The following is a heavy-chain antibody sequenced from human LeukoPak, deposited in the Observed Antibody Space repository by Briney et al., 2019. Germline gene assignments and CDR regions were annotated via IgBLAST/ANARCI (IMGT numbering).Heavy chain of an antibody. Sequence: SETLSLTCAVYGGSFSVYYWSWIRQPPGKGLEWIGEINHSGSTNYNPSLKSRVTISVDTSKNQFSLKLSSVTAADTAVYYCARGRRGLQRNIVVVPAAPFAYWGQGTLVTVSS. CDR3: ARGRRGLQRNIVVVPAAPFAY. V-gene: IGHV4-34*01. J-gene: IGHJ4*02. D-gene: IGHD2-2*01. CDR1: GGSFSVYY. CDR2: INHSGST.